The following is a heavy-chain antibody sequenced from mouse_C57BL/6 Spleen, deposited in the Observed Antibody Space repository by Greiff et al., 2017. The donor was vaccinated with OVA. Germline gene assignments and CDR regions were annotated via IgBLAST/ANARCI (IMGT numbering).Heavy chain of an antibody. Sequence: EVMLVESEGGLVQPGSSMKLSCTASGFTFSDYYMAWVRQVPEKGLEWVANINYDGSSTYYLDSLKSRFIISRDNAKNILYLQMSSLKSEDTATYYCARDLITTVVAKDWYFDVWGTGTTVTVSS. J-gene: IGHJ1*03. CDR2: INYDGSST. CDR1: GFTFSDYY. CDR3: ARDLITTVVAKDWYFDV. D-gene: IGHD1-1*01. V-gene: IGHV5-16*01.